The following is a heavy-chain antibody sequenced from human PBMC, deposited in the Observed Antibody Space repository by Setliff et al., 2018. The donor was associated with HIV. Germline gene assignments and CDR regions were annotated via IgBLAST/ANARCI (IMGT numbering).Heavy chain of an antibody. CDR3: ARGSVFWDRGNHYQYMDV. Sequence: SETLSLTCTVSGGSISSSSYYWGWIRQPPGKGLEWIGSFSYSGSTYYNPSLKSRVAVSVDASENQFSLKLGSVTATDSAVYYCARGSVFWDRGNHYQYMDVWATGTTVTVSS. D-gene: IGHD3-10*01. V-gene: IGHV4-39*01. J-gene: IGHJ6*03. CDR2: FSYSGST. CDR1: GGSISSSSYY.